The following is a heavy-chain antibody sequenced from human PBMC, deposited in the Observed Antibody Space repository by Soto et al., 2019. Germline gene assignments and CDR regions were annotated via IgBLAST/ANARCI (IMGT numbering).Heavy chain of an antibody. CDR1: GFTVSSNY. CDR2: IYSGGST. V-gene: IGHV3-66*01. Sequence: EVQLVESGGGLVQPGGSLRLSCAASGFTVSSNYMSWVRQDPGKGLEWVSVIYSGGSTYYADSVKGRFTISRDNYKHTLDLQMNSMRAEDTAVYYCARDLPRVGIDYWGQGTLVTVSS. CDR3: ARDLPRVGIDY. D-gene: IGHD1-26*01. J-gene: IGHJ4*02.